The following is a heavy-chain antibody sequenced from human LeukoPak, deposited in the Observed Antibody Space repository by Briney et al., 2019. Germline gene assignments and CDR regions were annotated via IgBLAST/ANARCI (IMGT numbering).Heavy chain of an antibody. D-gene: IGHD3-22*01. CDR1: GGSISSYY. Sequence: SETLSLTGTVSGGSISSYYWSWLRQPPGKGLEWIGYIYYSGSTNYNPSLKSRVTISMDTSKNQFSLQLNSVTAADTAVYYCARTSGYLLHWGQGTLVTVSS. CDR3: ARTSGYLLH. V-gene: IGHV4-59*01. J-gene: IGHJ4*02. CDR2: IYYSGST.